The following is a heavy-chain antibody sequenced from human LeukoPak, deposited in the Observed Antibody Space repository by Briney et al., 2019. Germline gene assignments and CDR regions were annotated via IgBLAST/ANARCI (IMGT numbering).Heavy chain of an antibody. V-gene: IGHV5-51*01. CDR1: GYSFTSYW. J-gene: IGHJ4*02. CDR3: ASTAGGYCTNGVCYTSVGAFDY. Sequence: GESLKISCKGSGYSFTSYWIGWVRQMPGKGLECMGIIYPGDSDTRYSPSFQGQVTISADESISTAYLQWSSLKASDTAMYYCASTAGGYCTNGVCYTSVGAFDYWGQGTLVTVSS. CDR2: IYPGDSDT. D-gene: IGHD2-8*01.